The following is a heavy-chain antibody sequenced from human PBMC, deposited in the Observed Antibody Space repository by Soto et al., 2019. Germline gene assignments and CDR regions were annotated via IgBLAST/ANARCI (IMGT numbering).Heavy chain of an antibody. V-gene: IGHV1-3*01. J-gene: IGHJ4*02. CDR1: GYTFTSYA. Sequence: QVQLVQSGAEVKKPGASVKVSCKASGYTFTSYAMHWVRQAPGQRLEWMGWINAGNANTKYAQKFQGRVTITRDTSASTAYMELSSLRSEDTAVYCCARDTTGTTHLGFDYWGQGTLVTVSS. CDR3: ARDTTGTTHLGFDY. CDR2: INAGNANT. D-gene: IGHD1-7*01.